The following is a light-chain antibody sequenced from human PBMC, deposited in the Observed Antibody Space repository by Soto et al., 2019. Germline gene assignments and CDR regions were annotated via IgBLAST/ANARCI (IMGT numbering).Light chain of an antibody. J-gene: IGKJ5*01. CDR2: ATS. CDR1: RSVDTD. CDR3: QQYNNWPIT. Sequence: EIVLTQSPSTLSLSPGDSATLSCRASRSVDTDLAWYKQKPGQAPRLLGFATSARATGVPDRFRGSRSGTEFTLTISSLQSEDFEVYYCQQYNNWPITFGRGTRLEIK. V-gene: IGKV3-15*01.